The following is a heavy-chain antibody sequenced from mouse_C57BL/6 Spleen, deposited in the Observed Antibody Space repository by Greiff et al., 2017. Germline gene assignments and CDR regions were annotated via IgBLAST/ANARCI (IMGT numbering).Heavy chain of an antibody. CDR1: GYTFTSYW. D-gene: IGHD1-1*01. CDR2: IHPNSGST. V-gene: IGHV1-64*01. CDR3: ARSFITTVVATEDY. J-gene: IGHJ2*01. Sequence: QVHVKQPGAELVKPGASVKLSCKASGYTFTSYWMHWVKQRPGQGLEWIGMIHPNSGSTNYNEKFKSKATLTVDKSSSTAYMQLSSLTSEDSAVYYCARSFITTVVATEDYWGQGTTLTVSS.